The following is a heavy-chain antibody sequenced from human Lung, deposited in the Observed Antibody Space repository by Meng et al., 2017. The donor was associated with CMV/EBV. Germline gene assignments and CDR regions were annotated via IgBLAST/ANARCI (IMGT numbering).Heavy chain of an antibody. D-gene: IGHD2-2*01. CDR2: IYPGDSDT. Sequence: KVSXKGSGYSFTSYWIAWVRQMPGKGLEWMGIIYPGDSDTTYSPAFQGQVTISADKSISTTYLQWSSLKASDTAMYYCARQLDTRTWDNWFDPWGQGTLVTVSS. V-gene: IGHV5-51*01. J-gene: IGHJ5*02. CDR1: GYSFTSYW. CDR3: ARQLDTRTWDNWFDP.